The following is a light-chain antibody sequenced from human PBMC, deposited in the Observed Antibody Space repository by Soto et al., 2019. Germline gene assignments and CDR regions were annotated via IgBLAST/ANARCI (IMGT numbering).Light chain of an antibody. CDR1: QNVSSSY. V-gene: IGKV3-20*01. J-gene: IGKJ1*01. Sequence: EIVLTQSPGTLSLSPGERATLSCRASQNVSSSYLAWYQQKPGQAPRLLIYGASSRATGIPDRFSGSGSGTDFTLTISRLEPEDFAVYYCQQYGSSPPLWTFGQGTKVEIK. CDR2: GAS. CDR3: QQYGSSPPLWT.